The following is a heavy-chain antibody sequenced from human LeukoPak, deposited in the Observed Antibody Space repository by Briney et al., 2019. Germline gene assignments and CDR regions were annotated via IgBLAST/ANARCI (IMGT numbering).Heavy chain of an antibody. CDR3: ARTSHTGVWYDLDS. J-gene: IGHJ4*02. CDR1: GFSLSTRGMR. V-gene: IGHV2-70*04. D-gene: IGHD6-19*01. Sequence: SGPTLVNPTQTLTLICTFSGFSLSTRGMRVSWIRQPPGKALEWLALIDWEDNIFYSSSLRARLTISKDTSKNQAALTLTNVDPADTATYYCARTSHTGVWYDLDSWGQGTLVTVSS. CDR2: IDWEDNI.